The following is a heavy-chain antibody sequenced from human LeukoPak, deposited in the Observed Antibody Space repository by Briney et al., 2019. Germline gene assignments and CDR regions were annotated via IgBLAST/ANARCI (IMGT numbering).Heavy chain of an antibody. Sequence: PGRSLRLSCAASGFTFSSYGMHWVRQAPGKGLEWVAVIWYDGSNKYYADSVKGRFTISRDNSKNTLYLQMNSLRAEDTAVCYCARGLEHPAAGGFDYWGQGTLVTVSS. D-gene: IGHD6-25*01. J-gene: IGHJ4*02. CDR1: GFTFSSYG. V-gene: IGHV3-33*01. CDR2: IWYDGSNK. CDR3: ARGLEHPAAGGFDY.